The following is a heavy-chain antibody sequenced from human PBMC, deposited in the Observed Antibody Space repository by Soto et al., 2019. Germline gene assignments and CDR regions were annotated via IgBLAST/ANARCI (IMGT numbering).Heavy chain of an antibody. V-gene: IGHV1-3*01. J-gene: IGHJ4*02. Sequence: QVHLLQSGAGVREPGASVMVSCKASGYTFTSYAIHWVRQAPGQRLEWMGWINAGDGSTRYSPKFQGRVTITRDTSAXTAXXXXSSLTSEDTAVYYCVRGTVITGALYDYWGRGTLVTVSS. CDR2: INAGDGST. CDR1: GYTFTSYA. CDR3: VRGTVITGALYDY. D-gene: IGHD4-17*01.